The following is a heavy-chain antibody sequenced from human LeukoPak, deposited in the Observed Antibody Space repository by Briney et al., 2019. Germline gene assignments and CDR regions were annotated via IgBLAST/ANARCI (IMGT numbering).Heavy chain of an antibody. CDR1: GITLSNYG. CDR2: ISDRGSRT. Sequence: GGSLRLSCAVSGITLSNYGMSWVRQAPGKGLEWVAGISDRGSRTNYADSVKGRFAISTDHPKNTLYLQMNSLRAEDTAVYFCAKRGVVVRVILVGFHKEAYYFDSWGQGALVTVSS. J-gene: IGHJ4*02. CDR3: AKRGVVVRVILVGFHKEAYYFDS. D-gene: IGHD3-10*01. V-gene: IGHV3-23*01.